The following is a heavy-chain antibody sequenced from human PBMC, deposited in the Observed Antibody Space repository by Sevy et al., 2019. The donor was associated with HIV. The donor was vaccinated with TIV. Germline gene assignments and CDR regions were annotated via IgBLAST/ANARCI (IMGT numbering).Heavy chain of an antibody. J-gene: IGHJ4*02. D-gene: IGHD3-22*01. CDR2: IIPILGIA. CDR1: GGTFSSYA. V-gene: IGHV1-69*04. Sequence: ASVKVSCKASGGTFSSYAISWVRQAPGQGLEWMGRIIPILGIANYAQKFQGRVTITADKSTSTAYMELSSLRSEDTAVYYCARGRDKTLYYYDSSGYYPFDYWGQRTLVTVSS. CDR3: ARGRDKTLYYYDSSGYYPFDY.